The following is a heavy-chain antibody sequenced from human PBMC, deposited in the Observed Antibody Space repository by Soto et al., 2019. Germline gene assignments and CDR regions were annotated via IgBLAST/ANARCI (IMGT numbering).Heavy chain of an antibody. D-gene: IGHD6-13*01. CDR1: GFTFDDYT. V-gene: IGHV3-43*01. Sequence: GGSLRLSCAASGFTFDDYTMHWVRQAPGKGLEWVSLISWDGGSTYYADSVKGRFTISRDNSKNTLYLQMNSLRAEDTAVYYCAKEGHSSSWSNWFDPWGQGTLVTVSS. CDR3: AKEGHSSSWSNWFDP. J-gene: IGHJ5*02. CDR2: ISWDGGST.